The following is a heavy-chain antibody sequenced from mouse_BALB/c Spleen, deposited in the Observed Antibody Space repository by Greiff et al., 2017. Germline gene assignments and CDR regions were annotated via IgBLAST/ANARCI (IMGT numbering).Heavy chain of an antibody. J-gene: IGHJ1*01. V-gene: IGHV3-6*02. CDR2: ISYDGSN. Sequence: EVQLQESGPGLVKPSQSLSLTCSVTGYSITSGYYWNWIRQFPGNKLEWMGYISYDGSNNYNPSLKNRISITRDTSKNQFFLKLNSVTTEDTATYYCARPPLTGIWYFDVWGAGTTVTVSS. CDR1: GYSITSGYY. D-gene: IGHD4-1*01. CDR3: ARPPLTGIWYFDV.